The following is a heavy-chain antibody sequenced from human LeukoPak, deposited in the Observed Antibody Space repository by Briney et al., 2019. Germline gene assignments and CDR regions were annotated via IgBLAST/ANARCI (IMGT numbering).Heavy chain of an antibody. CDR3: ARDRPPYYFDY. Sequence: GGSLRLSCAASGFTFSSYGMHWVRQAPGKGLEWVAVIWYDGSNKYYADSVKGRFTISRDNAKNSLYLQMNSLRAEDTAVYYCARDRPPYYFDYWGQGTLVTVSS. V-gene: IGHV3-33*01. CDR1: GFTFSSYG. J-gene: IGHJ4*02. CDR2: IWYDGSNK.